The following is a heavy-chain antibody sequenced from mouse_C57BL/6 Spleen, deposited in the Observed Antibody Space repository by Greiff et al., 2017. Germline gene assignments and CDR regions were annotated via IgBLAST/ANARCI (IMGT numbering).Heavy chain of an antibody. CDR3: ARLNPLYYYGSSYAMDY. Sequence: EVKVVESGGGLVKPGGSLKLSCAASGFTFSSYTMSWVRQTPEKRLEWVATISGGGGNTYYPDSVKGRFTISRDNAKNTLYLQMSSLRSEDTALYYCARLNPLYYYGSSYAMDYWGQGTSVTVSS. V-gene: IGHV5-9*01. CDR1: GFTFSSYT. D-gene: IGHD1-1*01. CDR2: ISGGGGNT. J-gene: IGHJ4*01.